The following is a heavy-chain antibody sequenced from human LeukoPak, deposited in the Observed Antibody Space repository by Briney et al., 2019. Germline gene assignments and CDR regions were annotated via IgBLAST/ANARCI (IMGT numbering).Heavy chain of an antibody. CDR1: GDSVSSDSAA. Sequence: SQTLSLTCAISGDSVSSDSAAWNWIRQSPSRGLEWLGRTYYRSRWYYDYAVSVKSRITIDPDTSKNQFSLQLNSVTPEDAAVYYCAGGTGVFDYWGQGALVTVSS. CDR2: TYYRSRWYY. V-gene: IGHV6-1*01. J-gene: IGHJ4*02. D-gene: IGHD7-27*01. CDR3: AGGTGVFDY.